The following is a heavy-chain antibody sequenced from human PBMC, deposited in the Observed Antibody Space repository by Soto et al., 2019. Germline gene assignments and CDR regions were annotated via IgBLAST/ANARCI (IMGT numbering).Heavy chain of an antibody. V-gene: IGHV4-31*03. D-gene: IGHD3-3*01. CDR1: GGSISSGGYY. Sequence: SETLSLTCTVSGGSISSGGYYWSWIRQHPGKGLEWIGYIYYSGSTYYNPSLKIRVTISVDTSKNQFSLKLISVTAADTAVYYCAREGTFYDFWSGYYSHGPRYYFDYWGQGTPVTVSS. CDR2: IYYSGST. CDR3: AREGTFYDFWSGYYSHGPRYYFDY. J-gene: IGHJ4*02.